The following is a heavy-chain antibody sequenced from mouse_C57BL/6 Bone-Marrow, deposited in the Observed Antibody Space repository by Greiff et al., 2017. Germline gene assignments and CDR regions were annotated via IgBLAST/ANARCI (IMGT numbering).Heavy chain of an antibody. CDR2: IDPSDSYT. CDR3: ARWITRDDY. D-gene: IGHD2-4*01. Sequence: QVQLQQPGAELVKPGASVKLSCKASGYTFTSYWMQWVKQRPGQGLEWIGEIDPSDSYTNYNQKFKGKATLTVETPSSTAYMQLISLTSEDSAVYYCARWITRDDYWGQGTTLTVSS. V-gene: IGHV1-50*01. J-gene: IGHJ2*01. CDR1: GYTFTSYW.